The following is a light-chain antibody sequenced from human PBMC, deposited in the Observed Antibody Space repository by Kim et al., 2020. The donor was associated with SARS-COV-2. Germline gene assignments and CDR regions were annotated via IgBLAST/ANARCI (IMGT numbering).Light chain of an antibody. CDR1: SSDIGNYNF. J-gene: IGLJ2*01. Sequence: QSALTQPASVSGSPGQSITISCTGTSSDIGNYNFVSWYQQHPGKAPKIFIYDVTKRPSGISYRFSGSKSGNTASLTISGLQAEDEADYYCSSYTSTNTSVLFGAGTQLTVL. CDR2: DVT. V-gene: IGLV2-14*01. CDR3: SSYTSTNTSVL.